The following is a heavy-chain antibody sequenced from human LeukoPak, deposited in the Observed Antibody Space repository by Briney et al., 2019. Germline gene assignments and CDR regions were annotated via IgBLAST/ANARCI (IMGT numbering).Heavy chain of an antibody. CDR1: GFTFSSYW. V-gene: IGHV3-74*01. CDR3: ASSTKEPVAHWFDP. D-gene: IGHD2-2*01. Sequence: GGSLRLSCAASGFTFSSYWMHWVRQAPGKGLVWVSRINSDGSSTSYADSVKGRFTISRDNAKNTLYLQMNSLRAEDTAVYYCASSTKEPVAHWFDPWGQGALVTVSS. J-gene: IGHJ5*02. CDR2: INSDGSST.